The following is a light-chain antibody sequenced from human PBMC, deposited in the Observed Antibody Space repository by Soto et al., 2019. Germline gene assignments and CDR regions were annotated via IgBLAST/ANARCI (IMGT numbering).Light chain of an antibody. J-gene: IGKJ1*01. CDR3: LQDYSYPRT. CDR2: DAS. CDR1: QSISSW. Sequence: IQMTQSPSPLSASVGDRVTITCRASQSISSWLAWYQQKPGKAPKLLIYDASSLESGVPSRFSGSGSGTEFTLTISSLQPEDFATYYCLQDYSYPRTFGQGTKVAIK. V-gene: IGKV1-5*01.